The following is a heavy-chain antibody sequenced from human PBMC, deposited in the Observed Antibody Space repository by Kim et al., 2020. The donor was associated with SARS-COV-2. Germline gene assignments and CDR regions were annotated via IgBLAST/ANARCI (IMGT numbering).Heavy chain of an antibody. J-gene: IGHJ4*02. D-gene: IGHD2-15*01. V-gene: IGHV4-30-2*04. CDR3: ARAYCSGGTCYAHYFDY. Sequence: LKSRVAISVATSKNQFSLKLSSVTAADTAVYYCARAYCSGGTCYAHYFDYWGQGTLVTVSS.